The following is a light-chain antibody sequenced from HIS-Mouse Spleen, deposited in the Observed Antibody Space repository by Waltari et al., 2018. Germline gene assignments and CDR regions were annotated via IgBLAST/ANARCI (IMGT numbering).Light chain of an antibody. V-gene: IGLV3-10*01. J-gene: IGLJ2*01. CDR3: YSTDSSGNHRV. CDR1: ALPTTY. CDR2: EDS. Sequence: SYELTQPPSVAVSPGQTARITCSGDALPTTYAYWYQQKYGQAPVLVIYEDSKRPSGIPERFSGSSSGTMATLTISGAQVEDEADYYCYSTDSSGNHRVFGGGTKLTVL.